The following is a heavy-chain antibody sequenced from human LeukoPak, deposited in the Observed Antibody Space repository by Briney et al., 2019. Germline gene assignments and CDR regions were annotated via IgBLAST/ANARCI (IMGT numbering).Heavy chain of an antibody. D-gene: IGHD6-6*01. CDR3: ARTVARIAARQAQGSGKSENWFDP. V-gene: IGHV1-2*02. Sequence: GASVKVSCKASGYIFTGHFIHWVRQAPGQGLEWMGWINPNSGGTNYAQKFQGRVTMTRDTSISTAYMELSRLRSDDTAVYYCARTVARIAARQAQGSGKSENWFDPWGQGTLVTVSS. CDR1: GYIFTGHF. CDR2: INPNSGGT. J-gene: IGHJ5*02.